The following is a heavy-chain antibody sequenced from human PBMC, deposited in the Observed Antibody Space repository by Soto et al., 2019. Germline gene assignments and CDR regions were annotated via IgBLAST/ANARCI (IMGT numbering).Heavy chain of an antibody. V-gene: IGHV3-30*18. CDR2: ISYDGNNK. CDR3: AKDLHSGSSDYDYGMDV. CDR1: GSTFSSYG. Sequence: QVQLVESGGGVVQPGRSLRLSCAASGSTFSSYGMHWVRQAPGKGLEWVAVISYDGNNKYYADSVKGRFTISRDNSKNXWYLQMNSRRAEDTAVYYCAKDLHSGSSDYDYGMDVWGQGTTVTVSS. J-gene: IGHJ6*02. D-gene: IGHD1-26*01.